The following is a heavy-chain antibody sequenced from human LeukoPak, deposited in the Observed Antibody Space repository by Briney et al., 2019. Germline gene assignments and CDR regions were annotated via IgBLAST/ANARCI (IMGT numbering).Heavy chain of an antibody. J-gene: IGHJ3*01. CDR1: GFTFSGSA. V-gene: IGHV3-73*01. CDR3: TTPTLGGGGNSKPFDV. CDR2: IRGNPTSYAT. D-gene: IGHD4-23*01. Sequence: GGSLRLSCAASGFTFSGSAMHWVRQASGKGLEWVGRIRGNPTSYATTYAASVKGRFTISRDESNNTAYLHMNSLRTEDTAVYYCTTPTLGGGGNSKPFDVWGQGTMVTVSS.